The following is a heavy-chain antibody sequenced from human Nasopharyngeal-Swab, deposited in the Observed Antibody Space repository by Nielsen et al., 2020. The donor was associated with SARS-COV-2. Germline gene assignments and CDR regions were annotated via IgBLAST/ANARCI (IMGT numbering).Heavy chain of an antibody. CDR2: ISTYNSNT. Sequence: ASVQVSCKASGCTFTNYGITWVRQAPGQGLEWMGWISTYNSNTNYRQKLQGRVTMTTDTSTSTAYMELRSLRSDDTAMYYCARDRRDVVVVVAAGGHDYWGQGTLVTVSS. J-gene: IGHJ4*02. V-gene: IGHV1-18*01. CDR3: ARDRRDVVVVVAAGGHDY. D-gene: IGHD2-15*01. CDR1: GCTFTNYG.